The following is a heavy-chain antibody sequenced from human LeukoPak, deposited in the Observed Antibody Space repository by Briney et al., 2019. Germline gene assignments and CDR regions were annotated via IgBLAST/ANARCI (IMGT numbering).Heavy chain of an antibody. CDR3: ARHYGP. V-gene: IGHV4-59*08. CDR1: GGSISSYY. Sequence: SETLSLTCTVSGGSISSYYWSWIRQPPGKGLEWLGYVYSSGSTNYNPSLKSRVTISVATSKNQFSLKLNSVTATDTAVYYCARHYGPWGQGTLVTVSS. J-gene: IGHJ4*02. CDR2: VYSSGST. D-gene: IGHD3-10*01.